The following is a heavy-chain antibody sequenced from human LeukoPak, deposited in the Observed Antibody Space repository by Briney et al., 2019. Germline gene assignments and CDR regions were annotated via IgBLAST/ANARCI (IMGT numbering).Heavy chain of an antibody. V-gene: IGHV3-66*01. CDR2: IYSGGST. Sequence: GGSLXLSCAASGFTVSSNYMSWVRQAPGKGLEWVSVIYSGGSTYYADSVKGRFTISRDNSKNTLYLQMNNLRAEDTAVYYCARDWGYSSSWEGAFDIWGQGTMVTVSS. CDR3: ARDWGYSSSWEGAFDI. J-gene: IGHJ3*02. CDR1: GFTVSSNY. D-gene: IGHD6-13*01.